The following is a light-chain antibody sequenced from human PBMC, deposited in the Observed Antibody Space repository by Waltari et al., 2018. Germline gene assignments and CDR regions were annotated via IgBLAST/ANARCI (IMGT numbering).Light chain of an antibody. J-gene: IGLJ2*01. Sequence: QSLLTQSPSTSGTPGQRVTISCSGSSSNIGTNYVYWYQQLPGTAPKRLITRNNPRPGGFPDRFSGSKSGTSASLAISGRRSEDEAVYYCAACDDSLSAVVFGGGTRLTVL. CDR2: RNN. CDR1: SSNIGTNY. CDR3: AACDDSLSAVV. V-gene: IGLV1-47*01.